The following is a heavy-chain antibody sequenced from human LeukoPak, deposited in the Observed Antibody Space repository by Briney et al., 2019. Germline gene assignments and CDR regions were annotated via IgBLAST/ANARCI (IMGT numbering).Heavy chain of an antibody. CDR3: AKNVVVKRYIDY. CDR2: ISGSGRTT. D-gene: IGHD2-15*01. Sequence: GGSLRLSCAASGFTFSNHAMSWVRQTPGKGLQWVSVISGSGRTTEYADSVKGRFTISRDNSKNALSLQMNSLRVEDTAIYYCAKNVVVKRYIDYWGQGTLVTVSS. V-gene: IGHV3-23*01. CDR1: GFTFSNHA. J-gene: IGHJ4*02.